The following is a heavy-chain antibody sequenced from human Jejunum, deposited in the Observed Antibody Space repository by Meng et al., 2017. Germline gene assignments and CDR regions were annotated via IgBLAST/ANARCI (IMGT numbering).Heavy chain of an antibody. V-gene: IGHV3-7*01. CDR2: IKQDGSEI. CDR3: ARVTLLSSWYEMDY. J-gene: IGHJ4*02. CDR1: GFTFSSFW. Sequence: LKISCAGSGFTFSSFWMSWVRQAPGKGLEWVANIKQDGSEIFYADSMKGRFTISRDNAKNSLYLQMNSLRAEDTALYYCARVTLLSSWYEMDYWGQGTLVTVSS. D-gene: IGHD6-13*01.